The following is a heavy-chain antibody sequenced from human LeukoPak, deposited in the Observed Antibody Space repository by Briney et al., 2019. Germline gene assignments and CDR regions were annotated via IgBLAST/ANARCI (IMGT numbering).Heavy chain of an antibody. Sequence: PSETLSLTCAVYGGSFSGYYWSWIRQPPGKGLEWIGEINHSGSTNYNPSLKSRVTISVDTSKNQFSLKLSSVTAADTAVYYCARQYCSSTSCYTYYYDTYYFDYWGQGTLVTVSS. D-gene: IGHD2-2*02. CDR2: INHSGST. CDR1: GGSFSGYY. J-gene: IGHJ4*02. V-gene: IGHV4-34*01. CDR3: ARQYCSSTSCYTYYYDTYYFDY.